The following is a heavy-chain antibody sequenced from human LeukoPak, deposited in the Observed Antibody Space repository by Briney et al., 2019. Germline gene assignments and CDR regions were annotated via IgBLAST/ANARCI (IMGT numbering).Heavy chain of an antibody. CDR2: INHSGST. CDR3: ARDGLLGGIAVAGTAPYYFDY. Sequence: PSETLSLTCAVYGGSFSGYYWSWIRQPPGKGLEWIGEINHSGSTNYNPSLKSRVTISVDTSKNQFSLKLSSVTAADTAVYYRARDGLLGGIAVAGTAPYYFDYWGQGTLVTVSS. J-gene: IGHJ4*02. D-gene: IGHD6-19*01. CDR1: GGSFSGYY. V-gene: IGHV4-34*01.